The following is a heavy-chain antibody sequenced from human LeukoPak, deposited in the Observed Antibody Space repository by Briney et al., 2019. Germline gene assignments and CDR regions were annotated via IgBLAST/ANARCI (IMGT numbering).Heavy chain of an antibody. CDR1: GFTFSSCA. CDR2: ITGSGGST. CDR3: ARDFPNCSSTSCYVDP. J-gene: IGHJ5*02. V-gene: IGHV3-23*01. D-gene: IGHD2-2*01. Sequence: GGSLRLSCAASGFTFSSCAMNWVRQAPGKGLEWVSVITGSGGSTYYADSVKGRFTISRDNSKNTLSLQMNSLRAEDTAVYYCARDFPNCSSTSCYVDPWGQGTLVTVSS.